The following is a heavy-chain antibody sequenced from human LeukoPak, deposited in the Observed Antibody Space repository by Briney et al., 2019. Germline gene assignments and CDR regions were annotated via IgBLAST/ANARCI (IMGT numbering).Heavy chain of an antibody. V-gene: IGHV1-69*05. CDR1: GGTFSSYA. CDR3: ARDWNYDSSGYYYDESAEYFQH. D-gene: IGHD3-22*01. CDR2: IIPIFGTA. Sequence: SVKVSCKASGGTFSSYAISWARQAPGQGLEWMGRIIPIFGTANYAQTFQGRVTITTDESTSTAYMELSSLRSEDTAVYYCARDWNYDSSGYYYDESAEYFQHWGQGTLVTVSS. J-gene: IGHJ1*01.